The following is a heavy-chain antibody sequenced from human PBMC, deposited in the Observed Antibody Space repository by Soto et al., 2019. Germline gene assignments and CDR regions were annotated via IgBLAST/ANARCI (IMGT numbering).Heavy chain of an antibody. CDR2: INHSGST. CDR1: GGSFSGYY. CDR3: ARDPRRRVVVPAAMRGRYFDY. D-gene: IGHD2-2*01. Sequence: NPSETLSLTCAVYGGSFSGYYWSWIRQPPGKGLEWIGEINHSGSTNYNPSLKSRATISVDTSKNQFSLKLSSVTAADTAVYYCARDPRRRVVVPAAMRGRYFDYWGQGTLVTVSS. V-gene: IGHV4-34*01. J-gene: IGHJ4*02.